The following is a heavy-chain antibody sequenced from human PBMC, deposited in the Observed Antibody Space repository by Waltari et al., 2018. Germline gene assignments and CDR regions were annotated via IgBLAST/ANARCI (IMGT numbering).Heavy chain of an antibody. J-gene: IGHJ4*02. Sequence: QVQLQQWGAGLLKPSETLSLTGAVYGWSFSGYYWSWIRQPPGKGLEWIGEINHSGSTNYNPSLKSRVTISVDTSKNQFSLKLSSVTAADTAVYYCARGSSIAARPRFAYWGQGTLVTVSS. CDR3: ARGSSIAARPRFAY. CDR1: GWSFSGYY. D-gene: IGHD6-6*01. V-gene: IGHV4-34*01. CDR2: INHSGST.